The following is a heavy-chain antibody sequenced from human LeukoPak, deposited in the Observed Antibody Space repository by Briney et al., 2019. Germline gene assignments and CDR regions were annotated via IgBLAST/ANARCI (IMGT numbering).Heavy chain of an antibody. CDR1: GFTFDDYA. Sequence: GRSLRLSCAASGFTFDDYAMHWVRQAPGKGLEWVSGISWNSGSIGYADSVKGRFTISRDNAKNSLYLQMNSLRAEDTALDYCAKDNRYYDFWSGYFDYWGQGTLVTVSS. D-gene: IGHD3-3*01. J-gene: IGHJ4*02. CDR2: ISWNSGSI. CDR3: AKDNRYYDFWSGYFDY. V-gene: IGHV3-9*01.